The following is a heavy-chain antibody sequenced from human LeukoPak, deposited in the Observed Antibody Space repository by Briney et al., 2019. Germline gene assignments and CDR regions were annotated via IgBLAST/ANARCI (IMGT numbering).Heavy chain of an antibody. Sequence: GGSLRLSCAVSGFTFSHAWMSWVRQAPGKGLEWVSSISTSSSYIYYADSVKGRFTISRDNAKNSLFLQMNSLRAEDTAVYYCARGRQNSGSYSDAFDIWGQGTMVTVSS. V-gene: IGHV3-21*01. CDR1: GFTFSHAW. J-gene: IGHJ3*02. CDR3: ARGRQNSGSYSDAFDI. D-gene: IGHD1-26*01. CDR2: ISTSSSYI.